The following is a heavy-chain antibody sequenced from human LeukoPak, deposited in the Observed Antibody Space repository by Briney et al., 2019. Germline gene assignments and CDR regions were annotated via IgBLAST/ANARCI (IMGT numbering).Heavy chain of an antibody. Sequence: SETLSLICAVYGGSFSGYYWSWIRQPPGKGLEWIGEINHSGSTNYNPSLKSRVTISVDTSKNQFSLELSSVTAADTAVYYCARGERGYSYGDHFDYWGQGTLVTVSS. J-gene: IGHJ4*02. CDR3: ARGERGYSYGDHFDY. CDR2: INHSGST. CDR1: GGSFSGYY. V-gene: IGHV4-34*01. D-gene: IGHD5-18*01.